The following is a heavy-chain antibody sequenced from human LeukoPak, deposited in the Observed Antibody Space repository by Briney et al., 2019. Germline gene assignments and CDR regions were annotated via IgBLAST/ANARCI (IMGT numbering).Heavy chain of an antibody. CDR1: GGSISSSSYY. J-gene: IGHJ4*02. CDR2: IYYSGST. CDR3: ARHRDSITPGFFDY. D-gene: IGHD5-12*01. V-gene: IGHV4-39*01. Sequence: SETLSLTCTVSGGSISSSSYYWGWIRQPPGKGLEWIGSIYYSGSTYYNPSLKRRVTISVDTSKNQFSLKLSSVTAADTAVCYCARHRDSITPGFFDYWGQGTLVTVSS.